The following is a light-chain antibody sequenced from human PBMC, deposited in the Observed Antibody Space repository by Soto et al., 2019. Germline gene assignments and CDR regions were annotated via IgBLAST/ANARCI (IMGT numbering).Light chain of an antibody. Sequence: EFVLTQSPGTLSLSPGERATLSCRASPTVRNNYLAWYQQKPGQAPRLLIYDASSRATGIPDRFSGRGSGTDVTLTISRLEPEHVEVYYCQKCSSYPLTFGGGTMLDIK. CDR2: DAS. V-gene: IGKV3-20*01. CDR3: QKCSSYPLT. CDR1: PTVRNNY. J-gene: IGKJ4*01.